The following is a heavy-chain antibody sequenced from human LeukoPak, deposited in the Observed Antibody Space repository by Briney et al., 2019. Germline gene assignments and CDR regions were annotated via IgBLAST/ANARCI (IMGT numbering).Heavy chain of an antibody. J-gene: IGHJ5*02. CDR3: ARLVTTFDP. CDR1: GFTFSTYA. D-gene: IGHD4-11*01. V-gene: IGHV3-23*01. Sequence: GGSLRLSCAASGFTFSTYAMSWVRQAPGKGLEWVSTISGSGGSTYFADSVNGRFTISRDNSKNTLYLQMNSLRAEDTAVYYCARLVTTFDPWGQGTLVTVSS. CDR2: ISGSGGST.